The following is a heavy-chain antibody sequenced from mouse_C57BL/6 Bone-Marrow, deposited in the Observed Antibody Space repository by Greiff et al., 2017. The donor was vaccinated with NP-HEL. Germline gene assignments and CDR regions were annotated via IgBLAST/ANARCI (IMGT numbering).Heavy chain of an antibody. J-gene: IGHJ2*01. D-gene: IGHD2-3*01. CDR3: AREGNYDGPFDY. CDR2: IFPGSGST. Sequence: VQLQESGPELVKPGASVKISCKASGYTFTDYYINWVKQRPGQGLEWIGWIFPGSGSTYYNEKFKGKATLTVDKSSSTAYMLLSSLTSEDSAVYFCAREGNYDGPFDYWGQGTTLTVSS. V-gene: IGHV1-75*01. CDR1: GYTFTDYY.